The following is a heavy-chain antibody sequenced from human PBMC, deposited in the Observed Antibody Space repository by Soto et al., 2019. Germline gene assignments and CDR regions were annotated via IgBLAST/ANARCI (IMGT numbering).Heavy chain of an antibody. J-gene: IGHJ5*02. D-gene: IGHD6-13*01. CDR2: IYYTGST. CDR1: GGSISGYY. V-gene: IGHV4-59*01. Sequence: KPSETLSLTCTVSGGSISGYYWSWIRQPPGKGLEWIGYIYYTGSTYYNPSLKSRVTISLDTSRNQFSLKLTSVTAADTAVYYCARMVGNSNFAPWGQG. CDR3: ARMVGNSNFAP.